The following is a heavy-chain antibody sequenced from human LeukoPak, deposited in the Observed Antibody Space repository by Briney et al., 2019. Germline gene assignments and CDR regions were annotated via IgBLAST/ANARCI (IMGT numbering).Heavy chain of an antibody. CDR1: GGSFSGYY. J-gene: IGHJ4*02. CDR2: IYYSGST. CDR3: ARDVGGSRQWLGEHYFDY. D-gene: IGHD6-19*01. Sequence: SETLSLTCAVYGGSFSGYYWSWIRQPPGKGLEWIGYIYYSGSTNYNPSLKSRVTISVDTSKNQFSLKLSSVTAADTAVYYCARDVGGSRQWLGEHYFDYWGQGTLVTVSS. V-gene: IGHV4-59*01.